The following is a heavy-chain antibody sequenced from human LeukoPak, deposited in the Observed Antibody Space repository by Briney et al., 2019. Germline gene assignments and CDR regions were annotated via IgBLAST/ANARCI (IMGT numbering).Heavy chain of an antibody. Sequence: GGSLRLSCAASGFTFSSSGMHWVRQASGKGLEWVAVIWYDGSDKYSADSVKGRFTISRDNSKNTLYLQMNSLRAEDTAVYYCASAPYGSGTFLDYWGQGTLVTVSS. CDR1: GFTFSSSG. V-gene: IGHV3-33*01. J-gene: IGHJ4*02. CDR2: IWYDGSDK. D-gene: IGHD3-10*01. CDR3: ASAPYGSGTFLDY.